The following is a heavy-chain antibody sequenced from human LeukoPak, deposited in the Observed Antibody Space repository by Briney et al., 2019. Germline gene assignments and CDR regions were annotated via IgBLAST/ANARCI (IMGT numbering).Heavy chain of an antibody. J-gene: IGHJ3*02. V-gene: IGHV3-23*01. Sequence: GGSLRLSCAASGFTFSSYAMSWVRQAPGKGLEWVSAISGSGGSTYYADSVKGRFTISRDNSKNTLYLQMNSLRAEATAVYYCARDERQYYDSSDQTTGYAFDIWGQGTMVTVSS. D-gene: IGHD3-22*01. CDR2: ISGSGGST. CDR1: GFTFSSYA. CDR3: ARDERQYYDSSDQTTGYAFDI.